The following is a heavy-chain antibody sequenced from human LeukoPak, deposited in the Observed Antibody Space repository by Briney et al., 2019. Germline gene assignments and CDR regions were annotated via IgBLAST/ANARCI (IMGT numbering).Heavy chain of an antibody. CDR2: IYTSGST. CDR3: ARIPAAGGYYYMDV. Sequence: SETLSLTCTVSGGSISSYYWSWIRQPPGKGLEWIGYIYTSGSTNYNPSLKSRVTISVDTSKNQFSLKLSSVTAADTAVYYCARIPAAGGYYYMDVWGKGTTVTVSS. J-gene: IGHJ6*03. CDR1: GGSISSYY. V-gene: IGHV4-4*09. D-gene: IGHD2-2*01.